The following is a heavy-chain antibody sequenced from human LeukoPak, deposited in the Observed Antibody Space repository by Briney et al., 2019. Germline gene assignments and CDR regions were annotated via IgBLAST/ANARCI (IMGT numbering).Heavy chain of an antibody. J-gene: IGHJ6*02. D-gene: IGHD2-2*01. CDR3: ARLGYCSSTSCYSHYYYGMDV. CDR2: MNPNSGNT. Sequence: ASVKVSCKASGYTFTSYDINGVRQATGQGLEWMGWMNPNSGNTGYAQKFQGRVTMTRDTSTSTVYMELSSLRSEDTAVYYCARLGYCSSTSCYSHYYYGMDVWGQGTTVTVSS. CDR1: GYTFTSYD. V-gene: IGHV1-8*01.